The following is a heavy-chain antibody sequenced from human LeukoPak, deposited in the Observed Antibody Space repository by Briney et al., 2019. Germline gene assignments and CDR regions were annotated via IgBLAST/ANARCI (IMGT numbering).Heavy chain of an antibody. CDR1: GFTFSSYA. CDR2: ISYDGSNK. CDR3: ARIPHVGATHDYY. J-gene: IGHJ4*02. V-gene: IGHV3-30*04. Sequence: GRSLRLSCAASGFTFSSYAMHWVRQAPRKGLEWVAVISYDGSNKYYADSVKGRFTISRDNSKNTLYLQMNSLRAEDTAVYYCARIPHVGATHDYYWGQGTLVTVSS. D-gene: IGHD1-26*01.